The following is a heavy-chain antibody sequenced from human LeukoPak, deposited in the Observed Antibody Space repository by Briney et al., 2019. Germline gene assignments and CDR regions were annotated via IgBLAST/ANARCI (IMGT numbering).Heavy chain of an antibody. J-gene: IGHJ5*02. CDR1: GGSISSSSYY. CDR3: AKGYGDYDLAWFDP. D-gene: IGHD4-17*01. Sequence: SETLSLTCTVSGGSISSSSYYWGWIRQPPGKGLEWIGSIYYSGSTYYNPSLKSRVTISVDTSKNQFSLKLSSVTAADTAVYYCAKGYGDYDLAWFDPWGQGTLVTVSS. V-gene: IGHV4-39*07. CDR2: IYYSGST.